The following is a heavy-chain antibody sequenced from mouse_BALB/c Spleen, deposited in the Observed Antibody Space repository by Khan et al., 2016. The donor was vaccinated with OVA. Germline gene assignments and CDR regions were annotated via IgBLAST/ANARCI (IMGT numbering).Heavy chain of an antibody. CDR2: IWRGGNT. D-gene: IGHD2-14*01. CDR1: GFSLTTYG. J-gene: IGHJ3*01. V-gene: IGHV2-2*01. Sequence: QVQLKQSGPGLVQPSQSLSITCTVSGFSLTTYGVHWVRQSPGKGLEWLGLIWRGGNTDYNAPFMSRLSISKDDSKSQVFFKMNSLQTDDTAIYYCASHSYMYDLTYWGQGTLVTVSA. CDR3: ASHSYMYDLTY.